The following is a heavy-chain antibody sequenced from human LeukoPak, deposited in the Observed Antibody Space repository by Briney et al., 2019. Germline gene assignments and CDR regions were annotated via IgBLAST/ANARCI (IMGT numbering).Heavy chain of an antibody. CDR1: GFTFSSYG. V-gene: IGHV3-64*01. CDR2: ISSNGGST. D-gene: IGHD2-15*01. J-gene: IGHJ3*02. CDR3: AREGAYCSGGSCYSTRNAFDI. Sequence: GGSLRLSCAASGFTFSSYGMHWVRQAPGKGLEYVSAISSNGGSTYYANSVKGRFTISRDNSKNTLYLQMGSLRAEDMAVYYCAREGAYCSGGSCYSTRNAFDIWGQGTMVTVSS.